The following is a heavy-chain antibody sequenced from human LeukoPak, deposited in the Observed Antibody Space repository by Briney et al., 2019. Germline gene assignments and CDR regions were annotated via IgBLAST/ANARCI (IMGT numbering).Heavy chain of an antibody. V-gene: IGHV1-69*13. J-gene: IGHJ6*02. CDR3: ARTTVTIYGMDV. CDR2: IIPIFGTA. D-gene: IGHD4-11*01. Sequence: SVTVSCKASGYSFTTYDINWVRQAPGQGLEWMGGIIPIFGTANYAQKFQGRVTITADESTSTAYMELSSLRSEDTAVYYCARTTVTIYGMDVWGQGTTVTVSS. CDR1: GYSFTTYD.